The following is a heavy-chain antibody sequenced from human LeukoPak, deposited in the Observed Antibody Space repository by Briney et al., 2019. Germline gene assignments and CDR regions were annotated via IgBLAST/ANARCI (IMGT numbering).Heavy chain of an antibody. CDR3: ARVWELSFDH. D-gene: IGHD1-26*01. V-gene: IGHV3-11*05. Sequence: PGGSLRLSCATSGFTFSDFYMSWIRQAPGKGLEWISYISSSGSSTNYADSVKGRFTISRDNAKNSLYLQMNSLRAEDTAVYYCARVWELSFDHWGQGTLVTVSS. J-gene: IGHJ4*02. CDR2: ISSSGSST. CDR1: GFTFSDFY.